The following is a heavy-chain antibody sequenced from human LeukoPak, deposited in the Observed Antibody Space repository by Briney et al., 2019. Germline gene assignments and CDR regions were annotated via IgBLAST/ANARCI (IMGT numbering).Heavy chain of an antibody. J-gene: IGHJ4*02. D-gene: IGHD1-26*01. CDR3: ARDLGATRFY. V-gene: IGHV3-72*01. CDR2: IRNKANGYTT. CDR1: GFTFSDYY. Sequence: GGSLRLSCAASGFTFSDYYMGWVRQAPGKGLEWVGRIRNKANGYTTEYAASVKGRFTISRDDSKNSLYLQMNSLKTEDTAVYYCARDLGATRFYWGQGTLVTVSS.